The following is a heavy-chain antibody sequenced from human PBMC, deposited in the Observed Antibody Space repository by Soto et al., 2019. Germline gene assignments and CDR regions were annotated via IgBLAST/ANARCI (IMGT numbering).Heavy chain of an antibody. CDR3: ARGGPGYYDFWSGYYYGMDV. Sequence: GGSLRLSCGASGFAFSSYDMHWFRQATGKGLEWVSAIGTAGDTYYPGSVKGRFTISRENAKNSLYLQMNSLRAGDTAVYYCARGGPGYYDFWSGYYYGMDVWGQGTTVTVSS. D-gene: IGHD3-3*01. CDR2: IGTAGDT. J-gene: IGHJ6*02. V-gene: IGHV3-13*01. CDR1: GFAFSSYD.